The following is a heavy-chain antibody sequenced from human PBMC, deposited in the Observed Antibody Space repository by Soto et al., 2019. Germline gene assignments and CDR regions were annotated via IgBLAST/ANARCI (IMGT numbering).Heavy chain of an antibody. Sequence: EVQLVESGGGLVQPGGSLRLSCAASGFTFSNFWMTWVRQAPGKGLEWVANINQDGGERFYVDSVKGRSTISRDNAKNSLYLQMNGLRAEDTAVYYCARYYDGSGYFDTFDIWGQGTMITVSS. V-gene: IGHV3-7*01. CDR2: INQDGGER. CDR1: GFTFSNFW. J-gene: IGHJ3*02. CDR3: ARYYDGSGYFDTFDI. D-gene: IGHD3-22*01.